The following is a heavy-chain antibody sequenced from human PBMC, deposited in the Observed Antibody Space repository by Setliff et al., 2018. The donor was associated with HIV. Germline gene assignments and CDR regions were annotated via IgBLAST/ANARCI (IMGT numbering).Heavy chain of an antibody. CDR1: DASISTSNFL. D-gene: IGHD4-17*01. Sequence: PSETLSLTCTVSDASISTSNFLWGWIRQSPGKGLEWIGSSYYSSRTYYNPSLKNRVNISADTSKNHLSLKLTSLTAADTAVYYCGRLETGPATSAYGPFNSWGQGKMVTVSS. J-gene: IGHJ4*02. CDR3: GRLETGPATSAYGPFNS. V-gene: IGHV4-39*02. CDR2: SYYSSRT.